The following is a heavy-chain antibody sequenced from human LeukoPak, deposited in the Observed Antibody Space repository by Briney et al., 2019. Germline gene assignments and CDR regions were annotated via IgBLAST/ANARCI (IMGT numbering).Heavy chain of an antibody. CDR2: ITSGSTTI. J-gene: IGHJ4*02. CDR3: ARSPPLPH. CDR1: GLSFSTYA. V-gene: IGHV3-48*04. Sequence: GGSLRLSCAASGLSFSTYAMSWVRQAPGKGLEWVSYITSGSTTIYYADSVKGRFTISRDNAKNSLYLQMNSLRADDTAVYYCARSPPLPHWGQGTLVTVSS.